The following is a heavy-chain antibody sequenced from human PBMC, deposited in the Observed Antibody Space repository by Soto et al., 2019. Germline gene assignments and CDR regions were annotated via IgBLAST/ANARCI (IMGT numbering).Heavy chain of an antibody. CDR1: GLTLSTSS. D-gene: IGHD3-22*01. J-gene: IGHJ4*02. CDR2: IRRHTSVT. Sequence: EVQLVESGGMLVQPGGSLRLSCAASGLTLSTSSMNWVRQAPGKGLEWISYIRRHTSVTAYADSVKGRFTISRDSAKHSLYLPMDSLRVEDTAVYYSVKVADSGYYTVGRWGQGTVVTVSP. CDR3: VKVADSGYYTVGR. V-gene: IGHV3-48*01.